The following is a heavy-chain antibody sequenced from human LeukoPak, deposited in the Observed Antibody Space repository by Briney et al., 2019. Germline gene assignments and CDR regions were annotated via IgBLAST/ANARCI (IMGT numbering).Heavy chain of an antibody. CDR1: GYMFNVRG. Sequence: ASVKVSCKTSGYMFNVRGITWVRQAPGQGLERVGWISGYNGQRNYAGKLQDRLTLTTDTSTSTMELKSLRSDDTAVYYCVRDTGDRNWNPSEFDFWGQGTLVTVSS. CDR2: ISGYNGQR. D-gene: IGHD1-1*01. V-gene: IGHV1-18*01. CDR3: VRDTGDRNWNPSEFDF. J-gene: IGHJ4*02.